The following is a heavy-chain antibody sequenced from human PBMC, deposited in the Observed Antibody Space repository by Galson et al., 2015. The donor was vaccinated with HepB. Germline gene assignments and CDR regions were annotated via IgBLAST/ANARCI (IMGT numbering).Heavy chain of an antibody. J-gene: IGHJ4*02. Sequence: SLRLSCAASGFTFRSYAMHWVRQAPGKGLEWVAVIWYDGTEKYYADSVKGQFTISRDNSKNTLYLQMNSLRVEDTAVYYCAREKIVGAYVGKDYWGQGTLVTVSS. D-gene: IGHD1-26*01. CDR2: IWYDGTEK. V-gene: IGHV3-33*01. CDR3: AREKIVGAYVGKDY. CDR1: GFTFRSYA.